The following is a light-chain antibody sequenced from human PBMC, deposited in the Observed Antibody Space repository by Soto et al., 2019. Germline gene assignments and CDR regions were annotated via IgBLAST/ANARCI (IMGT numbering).Light chain of an antibody. V-gene: IGKV1-33*01. J-gene: IGKJ2*01. CDR2: DAS. Sequence: DIPMTQSPSSLSASVGDRVTITCQASQDISNYLNWYQQKPVKAPKLLIYDASNLETGVPSRFSGSGSGTDFTFTISSLQPEDIATYYCQQYDNRPPYTFGQGTKLEIK. CDR3: QQYDNRPPYT. CDR1: QDISNY.